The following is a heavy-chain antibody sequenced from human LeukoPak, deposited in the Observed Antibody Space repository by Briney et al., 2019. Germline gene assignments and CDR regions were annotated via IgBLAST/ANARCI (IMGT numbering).Heavy chain of an antibody. CDR3: ARHEVLLPYYFDY. CDR1: GRSISSYY. V-gene: IGHV4-59*08. CDR2: IYYSGST. Sequence: PSETLSLTCTVSGRSISSYYWSWIRQPPGKGLEWIGYIYYSGSTNYNPSLKSRVTISVDTSKSQFSLKLSSVTAADTAVYYCARHEVLLPYYFDYWGQGTLVTVSS. J-gene: IGHJ4*02. D-gene: IGHD2/OR15-2a*01.